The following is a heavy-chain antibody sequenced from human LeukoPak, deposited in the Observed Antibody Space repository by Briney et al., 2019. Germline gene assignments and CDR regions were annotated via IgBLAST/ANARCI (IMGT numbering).Heavy chain of an antibody. D-gene: IGHD2-15*01. CDR2: ISGSCGST. V-gene: IGHV3-23*01. Sequence: PGGALRLSFAASGFTFSSYAMSWVRQAPGKGLEWVSAISGSCGSTYYADSVKGRFTISRDHSKTTLYLQLNRLRGEDTAVYYCAKDRLRSCSGGFDYWGQGTLVTVSS. CDR3: AKDRLRSCSGGFDY. CDR1: GFTFSSYA. J-gene: IGHJ4*02.